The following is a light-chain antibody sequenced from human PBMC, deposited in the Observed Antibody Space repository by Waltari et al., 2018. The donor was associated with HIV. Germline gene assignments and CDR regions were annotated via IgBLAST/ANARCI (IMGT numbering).Light chain of an antibody. J-gene: IGKJ3*01. CDR2: LGS. V-gene: IGKV2-28*01. CDR3: MQALQTPRT. CDR1: QSLLHSNGYNY. Sequence: DIVMTQSPLSLPVTPGEPASISCRSSQSLLHSNGYNYLDWYLQKPGQSPQLLIYLGSNLASGVHDRFSGSGSGTDFTLKISRVEAEDVGVYYCMQALQTPRTFGPGTKVDIK.